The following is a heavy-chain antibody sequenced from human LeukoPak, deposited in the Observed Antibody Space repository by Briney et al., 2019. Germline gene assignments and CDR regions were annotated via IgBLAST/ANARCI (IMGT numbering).Heavy chain of an antibody. V-gene: IGHV3-23*01. J-gene: IGHJ4*02. CDR1: GFTFSSYA. CDR3: AKVTQYQLLYEYGSGWYFDY. Sequence: PGGSLRLSCAASGFTFSSYAMSWVRQAPGKGLEWVSAISGSGGSTYYADSVKGRFTISRDNSKNTLYLQMNSLRAEDTAVYCCAKVTQYQLLYEYGSGWYFDYWGQGTLVTVSS. CDR2: ISGSGGST. D-gene: IGHD2-2*02.